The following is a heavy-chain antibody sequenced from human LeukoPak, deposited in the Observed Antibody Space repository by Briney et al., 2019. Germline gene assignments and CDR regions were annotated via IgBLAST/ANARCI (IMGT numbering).Heavy chain of an antibody. CDR1: GITFNSYA. CDR2: ISGSGGNT. J-gene: IGHJ4*02. CDR3: ARVGRGDTYGYVDY. D-gene: IGHD5-18*01. Sequence: GGSLRLSCAASGITFNSYAMSWVRQAPGKGLEWVSAISGSGGNTYYADSVKGRFTISRDNSKNTLYLQINSLRAGDTAVYYCARVGRGDTYGYVDYWGQGTLVTVSS. V-gene: IGHV3-23*01.